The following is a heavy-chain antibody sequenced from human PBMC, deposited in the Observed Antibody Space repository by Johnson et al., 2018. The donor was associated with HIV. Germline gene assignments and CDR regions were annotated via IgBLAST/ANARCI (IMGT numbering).Heavy chain of an antibody. J-gene: IGHJ3*02. CDR1: GFTFSSYG. D-gene: IGHD6-6*01. CDR2: IRYDGSNK. CDR3: ARGKSVAARIGAFDI. V-gene: IGHV3-30*02. Sequence: QVQLVESGGGVVQPGGSLRLSCAASGFTFSSYGMHWVRQAPGKGLEWVAFIRYDGSNKYYADSVKGRFTISRDNSKNTLCLQMNSLRPEDTAVFYCARGKSVAARIGAFDIWGQGTMVTVSS.